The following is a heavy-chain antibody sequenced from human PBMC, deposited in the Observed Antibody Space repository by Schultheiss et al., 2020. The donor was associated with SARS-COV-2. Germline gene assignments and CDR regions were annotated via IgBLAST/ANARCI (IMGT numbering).Heavy chain of an antibody. CDR3: ARGRSGWYYFDY. CDR1: GGSISSYY. Sequence: QTLSLTCTVSGGSISSYYWSWIRQPPGKGLEWIGYIYYSGSTNYNPSLKSRVTISVDTSKNQFSLKLSSVTAADTAVYYCARGRSGWYYFDYWGQGTLVTVSS. D-gene: IGHD6-19*01. CDR2: IYYSGST. J-gene: IGHJ4*02. V-gene: IGHV4-59*01.